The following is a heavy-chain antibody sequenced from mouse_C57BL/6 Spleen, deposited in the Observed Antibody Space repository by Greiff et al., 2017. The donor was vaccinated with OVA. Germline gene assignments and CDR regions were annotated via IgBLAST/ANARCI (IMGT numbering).Heavy chain of an antibody. V-gene: IGHV1-82*01. Sequence: VQLQQSGPELVKPGASVKISCKASGYAFSSSWMNWVKQRPGKGLEWIGRIYPGDGDTNYNGKFKGKATLTADKSSSTAYMQLSSLTSEDSAVYFCAREGYGYEAFAYWGQGTLVTVSA. CDR2: IYPGDGDT. D-gene: IGHD2-2*01. J-gene: IGHJ3*01. CDR3: AREGYGYEAFAY. CDR1: GYAFSSSW.